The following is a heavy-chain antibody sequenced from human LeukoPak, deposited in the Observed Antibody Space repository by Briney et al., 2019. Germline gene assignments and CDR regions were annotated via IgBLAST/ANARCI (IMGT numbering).Heavy chain of an antibody. J-gene: IGHJ6*02. CDR1: GYTFTSYG. CDR2: ISAYNGNT. Sequence: ASVNVSFKASGYTFTSYGISWVRQAPGQGLEWMGWISAYNGNTNYAQKLQGRVTMTTDTSTSTAYMELRSLRSDDTAVYYCASVAAAGYYYYGMDVWGQGTTVTVSS. V-gene: IGHV1-18*01. CDR3: ASVAAAGYYYYGMDV. D-gene: IGHD6-13*01.